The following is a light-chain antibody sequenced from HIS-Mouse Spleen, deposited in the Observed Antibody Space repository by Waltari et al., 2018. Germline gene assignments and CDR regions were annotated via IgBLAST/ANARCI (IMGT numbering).Light chain of an antibody. V-gene: IGLV2-23*01. Sequence: QSALTQPASVSGSPGQSITIPCPGPSSAVGSYNLVPWYQQHPGKAPKLMIYEGSKRPSGVSNRFSGSKSGNTASLTISGLQAEDEADYYCCSYAGSSTWVFGGGTKLTVL. J-gene: IGLJ3*02. CDR2: EGS. CDR1: SSAVGSYNL. CDR3: CSYAGSSTWV.